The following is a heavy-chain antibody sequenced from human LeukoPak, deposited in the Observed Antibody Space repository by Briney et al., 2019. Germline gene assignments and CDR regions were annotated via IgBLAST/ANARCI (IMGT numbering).Heavy chain of an antibody. Sequence: SETLSLTCTVSGGSISSYYWSWVRQPPGKGLEWIGYIYYSGSTNYNPSLKSRVTISVDTSKNQFSLKLSSVTAADTAVYYCAGGSYYFDYWGQGTLVTVSS. CDR2: IYYSGST. V-gene: IGHV4-59*01. D-gene: IGHD1-26*01. J-gene: IGHJ4*02. CDR1: GGSISSYY. CDR3: AGGSYYFDY.